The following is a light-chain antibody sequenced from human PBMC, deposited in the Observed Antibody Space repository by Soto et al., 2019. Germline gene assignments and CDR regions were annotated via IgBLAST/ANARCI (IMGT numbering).Light chain of an antibody. CDR3: SSYTITNILSYV. Sequence: QSALTQPASVSGSPGQSITISCTGTSSDVGGYNYVSWYQQHPGKAPKLLIYEVSNRPSGVSHRFSGSKSGNTASLTISGLQAEDEADYYCSSYTITNILSYVFGTWTKVTVL. CDR2: EVS. V-gene: IGLV2-14*01. CDR1: SSDVGGYNY. J-gene: IGLJ1*01.